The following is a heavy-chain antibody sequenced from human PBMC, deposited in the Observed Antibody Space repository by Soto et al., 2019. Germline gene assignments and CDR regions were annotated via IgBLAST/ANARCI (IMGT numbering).Heavy chain of an antibody. CDR1: GFTFSDYY. D-gene: IGHD2-15*01. CDR2: ISSSSSYT. J-gene: IGHJ5*02. V-gene: IGHV3-11*05. Sequence: GGSLRLSCAASGFTFSDYYMSWIRQAPGKGLEWVTYISSSSSYTNYADSVKGRFTISRDNAKNSLYLQMNSLRAEDTAVYYCAKEVPLSCVVVVAECPWFDPWGQGTLVTVSS. CDR3: AKEVPLSCVVVVAECPWFDP.